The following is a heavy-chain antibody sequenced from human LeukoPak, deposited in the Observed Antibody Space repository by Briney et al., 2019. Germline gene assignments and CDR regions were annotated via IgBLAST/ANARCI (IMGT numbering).Heavy chain of an antibody. V-gene: IGHV3-43*01. J-gene: IGHJ3*02. CDR1: GFTFDDYT. CDR2: ISWDGGST. CDR3: AKDTGTSYDAFDI. D-gene: IGHD1-7*01. Sequence: SGGSLRLSCAASGFTFDDYTMHWVRQAPGKGLEWVSLISWDGGSTYYADSVKGRFPISRDNSKNSLYLQMNSLRTEDTALYYCAKDTGTSYDAFDIWGQGTMVTVSS.